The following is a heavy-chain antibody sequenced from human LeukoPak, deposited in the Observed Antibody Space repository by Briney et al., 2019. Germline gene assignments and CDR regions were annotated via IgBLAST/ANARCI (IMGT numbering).Heavy chain of an antibody. Sequence: SETLSLTCAVYGGSFSGYYWSWIRQPPGKGLGWIGEINHSGSTNYNPSLKSRVTISVDTSKNQFSLKLSSVTAADTAVYYCARGMRPGQTTVTTPPGDYWGQGTLVTVSS. J-gene: IGHJ4*02. V-gene: IGHV4-34*01. CDR2: INHSGST. CDR1: GGSFSGYY. D-gene: IGHD4-17*01. CDR3: ARGMRPGQTTVTTPPGDY.